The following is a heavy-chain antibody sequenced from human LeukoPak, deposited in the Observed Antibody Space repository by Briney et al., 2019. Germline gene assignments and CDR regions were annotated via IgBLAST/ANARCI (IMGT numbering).Heavy chain of an antibody. CDR2: IYPGDSDT. V-gene: IGHV5-51*01. J-gene: IGHJ4*02. Sequence: PGESLKISCKGSEYSFTGYWIGWVRQMPGKGLEWMGIIYPGDSDTRYSPSFQGQVTISADKSISTAYLQWSSLKASDTAMYYCARLFGVGTTTSRAFDYWGQGTLGTVSS. CDR3: ARLFGVGTTTSRAFDY. CDR1: EYSFTGYW. D-gene: IGHD1-26*01.